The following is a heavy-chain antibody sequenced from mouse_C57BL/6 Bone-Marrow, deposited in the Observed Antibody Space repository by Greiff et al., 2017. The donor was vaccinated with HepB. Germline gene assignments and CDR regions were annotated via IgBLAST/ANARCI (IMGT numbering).Heavy chain of an antibody. CDR3: AGGFPDY. V-gene: IGHV1S26*01. Sequence: QVQLKQSGPELVKPGASVKMSCKASGYTFTSYTMHWVKQRPGQGLEWIGYINPSRGYTKYNQKFKDKATLTADKSSSTAYMQLSSLTSEDSAVYYCAGGFPDYWGQGTTLTVSS. CDR2: INPSRGYT. CDR1: GYTFTSYT. J-gene: IGHJ2*01.